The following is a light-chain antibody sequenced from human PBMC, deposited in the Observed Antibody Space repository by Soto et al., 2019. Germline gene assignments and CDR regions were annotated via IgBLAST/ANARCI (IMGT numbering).Light chain of an antibody. CDR1: QGISSY. Sequence: AIQMTQSPSSFSASVGDRVTITCRASQGISSYLAWYQQKPGKAPKLLIYAASTLQSGVPSRFSGSGSGTEFILNISSLQPDDFATYYCQQYDSYSWTFDQGTKVDI. V-gene: IGKV1-8*01. J-gene: IGKJ1*01. CDR3: QQYDSYSWT. CDR2: AAS.